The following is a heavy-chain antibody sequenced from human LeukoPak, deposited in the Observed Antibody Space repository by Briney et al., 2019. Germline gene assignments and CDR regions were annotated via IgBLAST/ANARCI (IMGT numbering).Heavy chain of an antibody. CDR1: GYTLTELS. CDR2: FDPEDGET. D-gene: IGHD3-10*01. V-gene: IGHV1-24*01. CDR3: ATGTQNYGSGNQHTDY. Sequence: ASVKVSCKVSGYTLTELSMHWVRQAPGKGLEWMGGFDPEDGETIYAQKFQGRVTMTEDTSTDTAYMELSSLRSEDTAVYYCATGTQNYGSGNQHTDYWGQGTLVTVSS. J-gene: IGHJ4*02.